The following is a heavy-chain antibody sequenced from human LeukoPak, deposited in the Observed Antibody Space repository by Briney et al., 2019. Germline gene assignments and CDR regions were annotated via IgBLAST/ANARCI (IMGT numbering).Heavy chain of an antibody. J-gene: IGHJ4*02. Sequence: GGSLRLSCAASGFTFSNYAMTWVRQAPGEGLEWVSGISGSGHTTYYADSVKGRFTISRDNSKSTLYLQMNSLRAEDTAVYYCAKDDLANGYYPDYWGQGTLVTVSS. CDR2: ISGSGHTT. D-gene: IGHD3-22*01. CDR1: GFTFSNYA. V-gene: IGHV3-23*01. CDR3: AKDDLANGYYPDY.